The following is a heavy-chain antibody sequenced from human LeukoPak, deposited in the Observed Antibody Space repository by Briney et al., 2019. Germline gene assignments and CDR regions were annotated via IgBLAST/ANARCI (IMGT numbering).Heavy chain of an antibody. CDR1: GYTFTSYG. Sequence: ASVKVSCKASGYTFTSYGISWVRQAPGQGLEWMGWISAYNGNTNCAQKLQGRVTMTTDTSTCTAYMELRSLRSDDTAVYYCARDLGTIAAAGRHYFDYWGQGTLVTVSS. CDR3: ARDLGTIAAAGRHYFDY. V-gene: IGHV1-18*01. CDR2: ISAYNGNT. J-gene: IGHJ4*02. D-gene: IGHD6-13*01.